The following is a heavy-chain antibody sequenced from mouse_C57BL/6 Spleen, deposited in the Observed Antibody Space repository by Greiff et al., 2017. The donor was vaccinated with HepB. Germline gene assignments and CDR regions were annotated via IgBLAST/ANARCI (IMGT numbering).Heavy chain of an antibody. Sequence: EVQGVESGGGLVQPKGSLKLSCAASGFTFNTYAMHWVRQAPGKGLEWVARIRSKSSNYATYYADSVKDRFTISRDDSQSMLYLQMNNLKTEDTARYYCVRDRHYYGSSYDWYFDVWGTGTTVTGSS. CDR3: VRDRHYYGSSYDWYFDV. V-gene: IGHV10-3*01. CDR2: IRSKSSNYAT. D-gene: IGHD1-1*01. J-gene: IGHJ1*03. CDR1: GFTFNTYA.